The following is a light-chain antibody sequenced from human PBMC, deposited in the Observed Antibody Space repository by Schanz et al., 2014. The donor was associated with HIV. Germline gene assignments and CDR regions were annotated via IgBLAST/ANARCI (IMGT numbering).Light chain of an antibody. CDR2: ANT. V-gene: IGLV1-40*01. Sequence: QSVLTQPPSVSGAPGQRVTISCTGSSSNMGTGFDVHWYQLLPGTATKVLIFANTHRPSGVPDRFSGSKSGTSASLAITGLQAEDEGDYYCQSFDTSLSAVVFGGGTKLTVL. CDR1: SSNMGTGFD. CDR3: QSFDTSLSAVV. J-gene: IGLJ2*01.